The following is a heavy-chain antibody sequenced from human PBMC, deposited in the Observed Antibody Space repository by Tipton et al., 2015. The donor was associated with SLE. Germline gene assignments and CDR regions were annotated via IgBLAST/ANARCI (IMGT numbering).Heavy chain of an antibody. CDR1: GGSTSSYY. CDR3: ATTSYGDYRGYSYGMDV. Sequence: TLSLTCTVSGGSTSSYYWSWIRQPPGRGLEWIGYIDYSGNTNYNPSLKSRVTISVDTSKNQFSMRLSSVTAADAAVYYCATTSYGDYRGYSYGMDVWGQGTTVTVSS. D-gene: IGHD4-17*01. J-gene: IGHJ6*02. CDR2: IDYSGNT. V-gene: IGHV4-59*01.